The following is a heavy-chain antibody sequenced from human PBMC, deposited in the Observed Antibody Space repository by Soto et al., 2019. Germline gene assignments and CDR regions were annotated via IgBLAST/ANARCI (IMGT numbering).Heavy chain of an antibody. CDR1: GFTFSSYS. V-gene: IGHV3-48*01. D-gene: IGHD2-2*01. Sequence: GGSLRLSCAASGFTFSSYSMNWVRQAPGKELEWVSYISSSSSTIYYADSVKGRFTISRDNAKNSLYLQMNSLRAEDTAVYYCARDIVVVPAAADSDYWGQGTLVTVSS. J-gene: IGHJ4*02. CDR3: ARDIVVVPAAADSDY. CDR2: ISSSSSTI.